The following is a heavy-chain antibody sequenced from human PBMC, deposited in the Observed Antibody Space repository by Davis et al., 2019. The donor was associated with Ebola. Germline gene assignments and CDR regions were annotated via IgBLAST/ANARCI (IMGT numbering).Heavy chain of an antibody. CDR2: VRSHGSDD. Sequence: GESLKISCAASGFTFNIFDMHWVRQAPGRGLEWVAFVRSHGSDDHYADSVKGRFTISRDNSKYMLYLQMNGLRPEDTAVYYCAREDTAMADFDCWGQGTLVTVSS. CDR3: AREDTAMADFDC. V-gene: IGHV3-30*02. J-gene: IGHJ4*02. CDR1: GFTFNIFD. D-gene: IGHD5-18*01.